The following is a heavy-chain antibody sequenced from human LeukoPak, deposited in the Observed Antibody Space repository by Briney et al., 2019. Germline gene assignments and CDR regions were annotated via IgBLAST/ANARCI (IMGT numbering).Heavy chain of an antibody. J-gene: IGHJ1*01. V-gene: IGHV3-23*01. Sequence: GGSLRLSCAASGFTFSSYAMSWVRQAPGKGLERVSAISGSGGSTYYADSVKGRFTISRDNSKNTLYLQMNSLRAEDTAVYYCAKDPNSSGYYSAEYFQHWGQGTLVTVSS. D-gene: IGHD3-22*01. CDR2: ISGSGGST. CDR3: AKDPNSSGYYSAEYFQH. CDR1: GFTFSSYA.